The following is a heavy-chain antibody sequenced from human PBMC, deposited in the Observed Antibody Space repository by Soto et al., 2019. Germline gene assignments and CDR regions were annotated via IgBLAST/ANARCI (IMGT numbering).Heavy chain of an antibody. V-gene: IGHV1-3*01. D-gene: IGHD6-13*01. J-gene: IGHJ5*02. CDR3: VRRHVSATGIDWFDP. CDR2: INAANGDT. Sequence: ASVKVSCKASGYTFTSYGIHWVRQAPGQRLEWMGWINAANGDTKYSPKFQGRVTITRDTSASTAYMELSSLRSEDTAVYYCVRRHVSATGIDWFDPWGQGTLVTVS. CDR1: GYTFTSYG.